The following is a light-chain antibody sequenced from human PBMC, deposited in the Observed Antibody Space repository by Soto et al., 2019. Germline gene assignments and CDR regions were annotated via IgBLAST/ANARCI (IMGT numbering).Light chain of an antibody. CDR3: QQTDSYPYT. J-gene: IGKJ2*01. Sequence: SGSLGDRVTITCRASQTMHSYLNWYRQEPGKAPKLLIYGASSLQSGVPSRFSGSGSGTDFTLTINSLQPEDFATYYCQQTDSYPYTFGQGTMLEI. CDR2: GAS. V-gene: IGKV1-39*01. CDR1: QTMHSY.